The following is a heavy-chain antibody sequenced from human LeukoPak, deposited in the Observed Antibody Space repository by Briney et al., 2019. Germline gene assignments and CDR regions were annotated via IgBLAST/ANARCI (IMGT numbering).Heavy chain of an antibody. CDR1: GYSFTSYW. Sequence: GESLKISCKASGYSFTSYWIGWVRQMPGKGLEWMGIIYPGDSDTGYRPSFQGQVTISVDKSITTAYLQWSSLKASDSAIYFCATQPGLGYWGQGTLVTVSS. CDR2: IYPGDSDT. V-gene: IGHV5-51*01. J-gene: IGHJ4*02. D-gene: IGHD1-26*01. CDR3: ATQPGLGY.